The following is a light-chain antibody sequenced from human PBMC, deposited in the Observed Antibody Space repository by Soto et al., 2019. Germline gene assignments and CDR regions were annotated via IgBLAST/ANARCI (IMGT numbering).Light chain of an antibody. CDR2: VNGDGSH. CDR1: SGHTSYS. V-gene: IGLV4-69*01. Sequence: QPVLTQSPSVSASLGAAVKISCTLNSGHTSYSIAWHQKQPDKGPRCLMRVNGDGSHTRVDGIPDRVSSSGSGPERFLTISSLQSEDEGHYYCQGWGTGSWIFGGGTKLTVL. CDR3: QGWGTGSWI. J-gene: IGLJ3*02.